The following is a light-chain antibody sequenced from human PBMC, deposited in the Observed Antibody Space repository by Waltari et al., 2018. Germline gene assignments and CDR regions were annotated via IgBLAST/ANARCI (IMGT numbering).Light chain of an antibody. V-gene: IGLV2-14*03. J-gene: IGLJ3*02. Sequence: QSALTQPASVSGSPGQSITISCTGTSRDVGNYNYVSWYQQHPGSAPKLLISDVSGRPSGVSNRFSGSKSGNTASLTISGLQAEDEGDYYCCSYTNVGSWVFGGGTKVTVL. CDR2: DVS. CDR3: CSYTNVGSWV. CDR1: SRDVGNYNY.